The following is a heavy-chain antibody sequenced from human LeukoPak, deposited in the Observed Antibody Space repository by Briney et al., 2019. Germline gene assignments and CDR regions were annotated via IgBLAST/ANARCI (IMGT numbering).Heavy chain of an antibody. CDR2: ISSSSSYI. V-gene: IGHV3-21*04. Sequence: GGSLRLSCAASGFTFSSYSMNWVRQAPGKGLEWVSFISSSSSYIYYADSVKGRFTISRDNAKNSLYLQMNSLRAEDTAVYYCARVWGGKLDYWGQGTLVTVSS. J-gene: IGHJ4*02. CDR1: GFTFSSYS. CDR3: ARVWGGKLDY. D-gene: IGHD1-26*01.